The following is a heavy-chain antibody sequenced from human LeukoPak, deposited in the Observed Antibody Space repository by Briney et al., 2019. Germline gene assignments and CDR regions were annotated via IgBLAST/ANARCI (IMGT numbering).Heavy chain of an antibody. CDR1: GYTFTSYG. CDR2: ISAYNGNT. J-gene: IGHJ4*02. V-gene: IGHV1-18*01. CDR3: ARIAVAATWNFDF. D-gene: IGHD6-19*01. Sequence: ASVKVSCKASGYTFTSYGISWVRQAPGQGLEWMGWISAYNGNTISAQKLQGRVTMTTDTSTSTAYMELRSLRSDDTAVYYCARIAVAATWNFDFWGQGTLVTVSS.